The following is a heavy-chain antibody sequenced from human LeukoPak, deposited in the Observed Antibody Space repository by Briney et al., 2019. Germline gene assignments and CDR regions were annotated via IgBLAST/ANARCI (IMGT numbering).Heavy chain of an antibody. Sequence: SVKVSCKASGGTFSSYAISWVRQAAGQGLEWMGRIIPILGIANYAQKLQGRVTITADKYTSTAYMELSSLRSEDTAVYYCARDTPTGTPDYWGQGTLVTVSS. CDR2: IIPILGIA. J-gene: IGHJ4*02. CDR1: GGTFSSYA. V-gene: IGHV1-69*04. D-gene: IGHD1-1*01. CDR3: ARDTPTGTPDY.